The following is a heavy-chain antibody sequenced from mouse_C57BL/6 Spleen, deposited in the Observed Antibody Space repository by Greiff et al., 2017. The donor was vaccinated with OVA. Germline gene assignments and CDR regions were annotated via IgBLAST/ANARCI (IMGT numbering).Heavy chain of an antibody. CDR3: ARAPHYYGFDY. J-gene: IGHJ2*01. CDR1: GFTFSSYA. Sequence: EVKLVESGGGLVKPGGSLKLSCAASGFTFSSYAMSWVRQTPEKRLEWVATISDGGSYTYYPDNVKGRFTISRDNAKNNLYLQMSHLKSEDTAMYYCARAPHYYGFDYWGQGTTLTVSS. D-gene: IGHD1-2*01. V-gene: IGHV5-4*03. CDR2: ISDGGSYT.